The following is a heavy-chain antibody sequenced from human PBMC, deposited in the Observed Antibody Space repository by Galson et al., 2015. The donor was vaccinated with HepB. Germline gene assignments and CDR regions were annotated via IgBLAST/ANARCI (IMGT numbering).Heavy chain of an antibody. J-gene: IGHJ2*01. Sequence: SLRLSCAASGFTFSSYAMSWVRQAPGKGLEWVSAISGSGGSTYYADSVKGRFTISRDNSKNTLYLQMNSLRAEDTAVYYCAKDSGSYPSYWYFDLWGRGTLVTVSS. CDR2: ISGSGGST. V-gene: IGHV3-23*01. D-gene: IGHD1-26*01. CDR3: AKDSGSYPSYWYFDL. CDR1: GFTFSSYA.